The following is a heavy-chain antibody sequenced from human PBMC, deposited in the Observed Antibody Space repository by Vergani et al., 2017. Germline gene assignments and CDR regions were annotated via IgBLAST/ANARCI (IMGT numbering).Heavy chain of an antibody. CDR1: GGSFSGYY. Sequence: QVQLQQWGAGLLKPSETLSLTCAVYGGSFSGYYWSWIRQPPGKGLERIGEINHSGSTNYNPSLKSRVTISVDTSKNQFSLKLSSVTAADTAVYYCARGYGSGWYPWGQGTLVTVSS. D-gene: IGHD6-19*01. CDR3: ARGYGSGWYP. J-gene: IGHJ5*02. CDR2: INHSGST. V-gene: IGHV4-34*01.